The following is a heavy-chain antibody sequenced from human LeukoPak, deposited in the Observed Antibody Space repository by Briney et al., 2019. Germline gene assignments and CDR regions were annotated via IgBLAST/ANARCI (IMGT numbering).Heavy chain of an antibody. D-gene: IGHD2-2*01. J-gene: IGHJ4*02. V-gene: IGHV3-23*01. CDR2: ISGSGGRT. CDR3: AKHPHKSSTSCFDY. Sequence: GGSLRLSCAASGLTFSSYAMSWVRQAPGKGLDWVSAISGSGGRTYYADSVKGRFTISRDNSKNTLYLQMNSLRPEDTAVYYCAKHPHKSSTSCFDYWGQGTLVTVSS. CDR1: GLTFSSYA.